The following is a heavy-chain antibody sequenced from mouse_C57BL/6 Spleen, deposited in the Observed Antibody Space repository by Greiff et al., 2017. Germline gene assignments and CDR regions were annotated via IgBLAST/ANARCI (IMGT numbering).Heavy chain of an antibody. CDR1: GYTFTSYW. V-gene: IGHV1-5*01. CDR2: IYPGNSDT. J-gene: IGHJ2*01. Sequence: EVQLQQSGTVLARPGASVKMSCKTSGYTFTSYWMHWVKQRPGQGLEWIGAIYPGNSDTSYNQKFKGKAKLTAVTSASTAYMELSSLTNEDSAVYYCTREDITGTNFDYWGQGTTLTVSS. D-gene: IGHD4-1*01. CDR3: TREDITGTNFDY.